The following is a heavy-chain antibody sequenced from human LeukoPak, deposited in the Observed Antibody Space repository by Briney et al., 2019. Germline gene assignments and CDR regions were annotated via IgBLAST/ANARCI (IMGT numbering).Heavy chain of an antibody. CDR3: AKDRQWLARRSFDY. D-gene: IGHD6-19*01. V-gene: IGHV3-30-3*01. CDR2: ISYDGSNK. J-gene: IGHJ4*02. Sequence: GGSLRLSCAASGFTFSSYAMHWVRQAPGKGLEWVAVISYDGSNKYHADSVKGRFTISRDNSKNTLYLQMNSLRAEDTAVYYCAKDRQWLARRSFDYWGQGTLVTVSS. CDR1: GFTFSSYA.